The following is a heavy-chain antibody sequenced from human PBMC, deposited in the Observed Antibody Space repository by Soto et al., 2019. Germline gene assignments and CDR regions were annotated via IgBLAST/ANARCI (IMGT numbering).Heavy chain of an antibody. J-gene: IGHJ6*02. V-gene: IGHV1-69*05. CDR1: GGTFSSYA. D-gene: IGHD5-12*01. CDR2: ISHIFDTA. CDR3: ATRPMATITYYSSMDV. Sequence: QVQLVQSGAEVKKPGSSVRVSCKASGGTFSSYAISWVRQAPGQGLEWMGGISHIFDTADYEQKFQSRVTITQDEDTTTAYMKLSSLRSEDTAVYYCATRPMATITYYSSMDVWGQGNTVTDSS.